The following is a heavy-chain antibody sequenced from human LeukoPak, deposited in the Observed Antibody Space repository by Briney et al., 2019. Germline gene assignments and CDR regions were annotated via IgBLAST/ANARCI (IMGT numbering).Heavy chain of an antibody. CDR1: GGYISSSSYY. V-gene: IGHV4-39*07. CDR2: IYYSGST. Sequence: SETLSLTCTVSGGYISSSSYYWGWIRQPPGKGLERIGSIYYSGSTYYNPSLKSRVTISVDTSKNQFSLKLSSVTAADTAVYYCARVTHPRSPFYYYYGMDVWGQGTTVTVSS. CDR3: ARVTHPRSPFYYYYGMDV. J-gene: IGHJ6*02.